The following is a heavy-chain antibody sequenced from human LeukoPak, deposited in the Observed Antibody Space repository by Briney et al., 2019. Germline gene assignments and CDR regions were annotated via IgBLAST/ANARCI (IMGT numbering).Heavy chain of an antibody. CDR1: GFTFSSYE. J-gene: IGHJ4*02. Sequence: GGSLRLSCAASGFTFSSYEMNWVRQAPGKGLEWVSYISSSGSTIYYADSVKGRFTISRDNSKNTLYLQMNSLRAEDTAVYYCAKSYSSGWWGQGTLVTVSS. D-gene: IGHD6-19*01. CDR3: AKSYSSGW. V-gene: IGHV3-48*03. CDR2: ISSSGSTI.